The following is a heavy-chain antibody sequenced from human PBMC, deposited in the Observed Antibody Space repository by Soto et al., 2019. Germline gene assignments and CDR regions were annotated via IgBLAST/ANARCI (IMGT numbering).Heavy chain of an antibody. CDR3: ARGGGVGVAGSAAFDM. Sequence: QLHLVQSGAVVKKPGASVTVSCSASGYPVTAYYMHWVRQAPGRGLEWMGGSNPAPGAAKYTQTFQGRGTMTRATATSTGSMELSGRTSAAAAVFYCARGGGVGVAGSAAFDMWGQGTLVTVSS. V-gene: IGHV1-2*02. J-gene: IGHJ3*02. CDR1: GYPVTAYY. CDR2: SNPAPGAA. D-gene: IGHD3-3*01.